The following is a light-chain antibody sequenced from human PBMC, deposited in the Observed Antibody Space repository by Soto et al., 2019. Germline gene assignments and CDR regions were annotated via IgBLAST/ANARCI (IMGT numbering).Light chain of an antibody. Sequence: EIALNKSPDTLSLFPGEKATLSCLASQSVSSSYIAWYQQKPGQAPRLLIYGASSRATGIPDRFSGSGSGTDFTLTISRLEPEDFAVYYCQQYGDSPWTFGQGTNVDIK. CDR1: QSVSSSY. CDR2: GAS. CDR3: QQYGDSPWT. V-gene: IGKV3-20*01. J-gene: IGKJ1*01.